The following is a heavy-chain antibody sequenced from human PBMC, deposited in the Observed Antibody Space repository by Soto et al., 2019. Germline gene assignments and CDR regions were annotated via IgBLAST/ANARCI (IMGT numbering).Heavy chain of an antibody. CDR3: ARTGCSGGSCAFDY. V-gene: IGHV4-59*01. Sequence: QVQLQESGPGLVKPSETLSLICTVSGDSINSYFWSWIRQSPGKALEWIGYIHDSGSTKYNPSLKSRVTISIVTSNNQFSLKLNSMAPADTAVYYCARTGCSGGSCAFDYWGRGVLVTVSS. CDR2: IHDSGST. J-gene: IGHJ4*02. CDR1: GDSINSYF. D-gene: IGHD6-25*01.